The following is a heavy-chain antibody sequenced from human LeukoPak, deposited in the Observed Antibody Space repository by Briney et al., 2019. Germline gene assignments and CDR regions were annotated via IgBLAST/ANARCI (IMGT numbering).Heavy chain of an antibody. D-gene: IGHD2-15*01. V-gene: IGHV4-59*01. CDR2: IYYSGST. CDR3: ATTPNCRGGSCYSRWFDP. J-gene: IGHJ5*02. Sequence: PSETLSLPCTVSGGTISSYYWSWIRQPPGKGLEWIGYIYYSGSTNYNPSLKSRVTISVDTSKNQFSLKLSSVTATDTAVYYCATTPNCRGGSCYSRWFDPWGQGTLVTVSS. CDR1: GGTISSYY.